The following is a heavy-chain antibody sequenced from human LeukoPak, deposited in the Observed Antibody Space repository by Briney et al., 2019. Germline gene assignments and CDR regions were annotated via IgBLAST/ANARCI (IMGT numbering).Heavy chain of an antibody. J-gene: IGHJ4*02. D-gene: IGHD3-22*01. CDR3: AKASSGYYSAILG. Sequence: GGPLRLSCAASAFTFSSYGMHWVRQAPGKGLEWVALISYDGSDKYYADSVKGRFTISRDNSKNTLYLQMNSLRAEDTALYYCAKASSGYYSAILGWGQGTLVTVSS. CDR2: ISYDGSDK. V-gene: IGHV3-30*18. CDR1: AFTFSSYG.